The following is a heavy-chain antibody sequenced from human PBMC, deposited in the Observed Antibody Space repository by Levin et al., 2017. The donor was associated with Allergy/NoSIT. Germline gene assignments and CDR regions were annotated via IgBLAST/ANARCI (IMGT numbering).Heavy chain of an antibody. D-gene: IGHD3-9*01. CDR1: GFTFSNAW. Sequence: PGGSLRLSCAASGFTFSNAWMSWVRQAPGKGLEWVGRIKSKTDGGTTDYAAPVKGRFTISRDDSKNTLYLQMNSLKTEDTAVYYCTTAWDILTGYWGHNYYYYGMDVWGQGTTVTVSS. CDR3: TTAWDILTGYWGHNYYYYGMDV. V-gene: IGHV3-15*01. J-gene: IGHJ6*02. CDR2: IKSKTDGGTT.